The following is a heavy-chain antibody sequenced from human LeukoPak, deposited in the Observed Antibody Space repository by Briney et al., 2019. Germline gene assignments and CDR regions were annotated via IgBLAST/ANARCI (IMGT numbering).Heavy chain of an antibody. CDR3: AKDISSLIVVVVSPYYFDY. CDR2: ISGSGGST. Sequence: GGSLRLSCAASGFTFSNYWMSWVRQAPGKGLEWVSAISGSGGSTYYADSVKGRFTISRDNSKNTLYLQMNSLRAEDTAVYYCAKDISSLIVVVVSPYYFDYWGQGTLVTVSS. V-gene: IGHV3-23*01. J-gene: IGHJ4*02. CDR1: GFTFSNYW. D-gene: IGHD3-22*01.